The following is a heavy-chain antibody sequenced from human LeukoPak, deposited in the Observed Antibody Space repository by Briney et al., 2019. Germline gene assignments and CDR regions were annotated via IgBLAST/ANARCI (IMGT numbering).Heavy chain of an antibody. CDR3: ARVRDVYNHVFEN. V-gene: IGHV3-53*01. CDR1: TFTVASNY. J-gene: IGHJ4*02. D-gene: IGHD5-24*01. CDR2: IYQGGST. Sequence: GGSLRLSCAVSTFTVASNYMSWVRQTPGKGLVWVSDIYQGGSTYYSDSVKGRFTISRDISKNTLHLQMSNLRVDDTAVYYCARVRDVYNHVFENWGQGTLVTVS.